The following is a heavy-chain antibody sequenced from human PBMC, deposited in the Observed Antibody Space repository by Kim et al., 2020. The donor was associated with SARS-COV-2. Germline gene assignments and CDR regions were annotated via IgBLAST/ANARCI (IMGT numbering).Heavy chain of an antibody. Sequence: SETLSLTCTVSGGSISSGSYYWSWIRQPAGKGLEWIGRIYTSGSTNYNPSLKSRVTISVDTSKNQFSLKLSSVTAADTAVYYCARVPVLYSGSYYLYYGMDVWGQGTTVTVSS. J-gene: IGHJ6*02. CDR3: ARVPVLYSGSYYLYYGMDV. CDR2: IYTSGST. D-gene: IGHD1-26*01. CDR1: GGSISSGSYY. V-gene: IGHV4-61*02.